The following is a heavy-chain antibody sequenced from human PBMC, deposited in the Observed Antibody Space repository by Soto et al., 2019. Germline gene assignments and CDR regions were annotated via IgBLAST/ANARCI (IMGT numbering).Heavy chain of an antibody. CDR2: IYYSGST. CDR3: ARVGYNWPDEVI. Sequence: SETLSLAFTDSGYVISNGGYYWSWLRQHPGKGLEWIGYIYYSGSTYYNPSLKSRSSISLDTSKNRFSLKLTSVTAADTAVYYCARVGYNWPDEVIWGQGTMVT. J-gene: IGHJ3*01. D-gene: IGHD1-20*01. V-gene: IGHV4-31*03. CDR1: GYVISNGGYY.